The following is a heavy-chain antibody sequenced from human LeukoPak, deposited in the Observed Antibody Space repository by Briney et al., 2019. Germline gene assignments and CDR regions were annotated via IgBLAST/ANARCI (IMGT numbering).Heavy chain of an antibody. V-gene: IGHV3-30*02. D-gene: IGHD6-19*01. CDR3: AKDVVGQQWLENY. CDR2: TRYDGSNK. CDR1: GFTFSSYG. J-gene: IGHJ4*02. Sequence: GGSLRLSCAASGFTFSSYGMHWVRQAPGKGLEWVAFTRYDGSNKYYADSVKGRFTISRDNSKNTLYLQMNSLRAEDTAVYYCAKDVVGQQWLENYWGQGTLVTVSS.